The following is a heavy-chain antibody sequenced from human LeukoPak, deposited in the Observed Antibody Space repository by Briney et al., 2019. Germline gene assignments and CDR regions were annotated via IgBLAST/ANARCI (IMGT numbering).Heavy chain of an antibody. CDR2: INPNSGGT. D-gene: IGHD7-27*01. V-gene: IGHV1-2*02. J-gene: IGHJ4*02. Sequence: EASVKVSCKASGYTFTGYYMHWVRQAPGQGLEWMGWINPNSGGTNHAQKFQGRVAMTRDTSITSVYMELSRLKSDDTAVYYCARDRELGDFDYWGQGTLVTVSS. CDR3: ARDRELGDFDY. CDR1: GYTFTGYY.